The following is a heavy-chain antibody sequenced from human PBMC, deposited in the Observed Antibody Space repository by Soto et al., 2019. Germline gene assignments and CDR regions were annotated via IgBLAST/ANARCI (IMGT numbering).Heavy chain of an antibody. CDR2: IDYSGST. CDR1: GGSIRSSSSY. J-gene: IGHJ6*02. V-gene: IGHV4-39*01. CDR3: ARLRGVVQDGMDV. D-gene: IGHD3-3*01. Sequence: QLQLQESGPGLVKPSETLSLTCTVSGGSIRSSSSYWDWIRQPPGKGLEWVGSIDYSGSTYSNPSLKSRVIISIDKSKNQFSLIVSSVTAADTAVYYCARLRGVVQDGMDVWGQGTTVIVSS.